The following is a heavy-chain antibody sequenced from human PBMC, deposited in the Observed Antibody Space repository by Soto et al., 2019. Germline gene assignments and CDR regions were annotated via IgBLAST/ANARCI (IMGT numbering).Heavy chain of an antibody. D-gene: IGHD1-26*01. CDR1: GFTFSSYS. CDR3: AREAHSGIYLGR. CDR2: ISSSSSYI. J-gene: IGHJ4*02. Sequence: EVQLVESGGGLVKPGGSLRLSCAASGFTFSSYSMNWVRQAPGKGLEWVSSISSSSSYIYYADSVKGRFTISRDNAKNSLYLQMNSLRAEDTAVYYCAREAHSGIYLGRWGQGTLVTVSS. V-gene: IGHV3-21*01.